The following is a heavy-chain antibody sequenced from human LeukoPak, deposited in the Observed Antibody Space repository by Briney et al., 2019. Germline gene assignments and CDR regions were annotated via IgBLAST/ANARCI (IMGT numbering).Heavy chain of an antibody. D-gene: IGHD5-18*01. CDR1: GYTFTSYD. J-gene: IGHJ3*02. V-gene: IGHV1-8*01. CDR3: AREGRWGYSLMWGDAFDI. CDR2: MNPNSGNT. Sequence: GASVKVSCKASGYTFTSYDINWVRQATGQGLEWMGWMNPNSGNTGYAQKFQGRVTMTRNTSISTAYMELSSLRSEDTAVYYCAREGRWGYSLMWGDAFDIWGQGTMVTVSS.